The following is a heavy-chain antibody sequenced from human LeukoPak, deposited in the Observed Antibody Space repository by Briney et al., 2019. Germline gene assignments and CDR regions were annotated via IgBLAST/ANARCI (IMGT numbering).Heavy chain of an antibody. CDR2: IYPGDSDT. CDR3: ARQRGRELLSPYNWFDP. D-gene: IGHD1-26*01. CDR1: GYSFTSYW. Sequence: GESLKISCKGSGYSFTSYWIGWVRQMPGKGLEWMGIIYPGDSDTRYSPSFQGQVTISADKSISTAYLQWSSLKASDTAMYYCARQRGRELLSPYNWFDPWGQGTLVTVSP. J-gene: IGHJ5*02. V-gene: IGHV5-51*01.